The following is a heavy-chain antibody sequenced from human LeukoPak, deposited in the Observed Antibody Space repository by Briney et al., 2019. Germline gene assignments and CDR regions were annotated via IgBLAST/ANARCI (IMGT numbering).Heavy chain of an antibody. Sequence: GGSLRLSCAVSGFTFNTYTMSWVRQAPGKGLEWVSSIESSSSYIYYTDSVKGRFTISRDNAKYSLFLQMNSLRAEDTAVYYCARDSPYCTSSDCYLDYWGQGTLVTVSS. D-gene: IGHD2-2*01. V-gene: IGHV3-21*01. CDR2: IESSSSYI. J-gene: IGHJ4*02. CDR3: ARDSPYCTSSDCYLDY. CDR1: GFTFNTYT.